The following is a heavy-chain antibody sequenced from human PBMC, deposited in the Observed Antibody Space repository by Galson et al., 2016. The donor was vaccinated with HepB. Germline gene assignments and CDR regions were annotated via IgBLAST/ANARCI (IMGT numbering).Heavy chain of an antibody. CDR2: ISGNGGST. J-gene: IGHJ6*03. CDR1: GFTLSRYA. D-gene: IGHD3-3*01. V-gene: IGHV3-23*01. CDR3: AKDLFGSEYDSWSDYYTVGYYYYMDV. Sequence: SLRLSCAASGFTLSRYAMSWVRQAPGKGLEWVSAISGNGGSTYYADSVKGRFTISRDNSKNTLYLQMNSLRAEDTAVYYCAKDLFGSEYDSWSDYYTVGYYYYMDVWGKGTTVTVSS.